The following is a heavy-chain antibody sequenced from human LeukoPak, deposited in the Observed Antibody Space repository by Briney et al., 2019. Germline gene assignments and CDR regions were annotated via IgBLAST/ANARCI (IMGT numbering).Heavy chain of an antibody. D-gene: IGHD3-10*01. Sequence: SETLSLTCTVSGGSISSSSYYWGWIRQPPGKGLEWIGSIYYSGSTYYNPSLKSRVTISVDTSKNQFSLKLSSVTAADTAVYYCASLHRFGDAFDPWGQGTLVTVSS. CDR2: IYYSGST. CDR1: GGSISSSSYY. CDR3: ASLHRFGDAFDP. J-gene: IGHJ5*02. V-gene: IGHV4-39*01.